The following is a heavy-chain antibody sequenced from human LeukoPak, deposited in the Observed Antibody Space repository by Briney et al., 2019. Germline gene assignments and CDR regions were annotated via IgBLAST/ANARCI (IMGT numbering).Heavy chain of an antibody. J-gene: IGHJ4*02. Sequence: SETLSLTCTVSGGSISSYYWSWIRQPPGKGREWIGYIYYSGSTNYNPSLKSRVTISVDTSKNQFSLKLSSVTAADTAVYYCARWSGWNDPYYFDYWGQGTLVTVSS. CDR1: GGSISSYY. D-gene: IGHD1-1*01. V-gene: IGHV4-59*08. CDR3: ARWSGWNDPYYFDY. CDR2: IYYSGST.